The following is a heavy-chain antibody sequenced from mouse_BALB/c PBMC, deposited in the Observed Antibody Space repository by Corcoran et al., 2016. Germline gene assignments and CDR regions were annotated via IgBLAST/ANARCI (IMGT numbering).Heavy chain of an antibody. CDR1: GYSFTNYG. CDR3: AREPYAMDY. D-gene: IGHD6-1*01. Sequence: QIQLVQSGPELRTPGATVKISCKASGYSFTNYGMNWVKQAPGKGLKWMGWINTYTGEPTYADDFKGRFAFSLETSASTAYLQINNLKNEDTATYFGAREPYAMDYWGQGTSVTVSS. CDR2: INTYTGEP. J-gene: IGHJ4*01. V-gene: IGHV9-3-1*01.